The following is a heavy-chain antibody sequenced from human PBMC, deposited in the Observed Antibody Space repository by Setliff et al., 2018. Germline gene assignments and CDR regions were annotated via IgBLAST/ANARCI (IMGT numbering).Heavy chain of an antibody. D-gene: IGHD5-18*01. CDR2: ISVYNGDT. V-gene: IGHV1-18*01. J-gene: IGHJ4*02. CDR3: ARAPSVELVTIRTNSWFTY. CDR1: GYTFRNYA. Sequence: ASVKVSCKASGYTFRNYAFAWVRQAPGQGLQWVGWISVYNGDTNYAQKFQGRVTLTTDTSTSTAYMELRSLTSDDSAFYYCARAPSVELVTIRTNSWFTYWGQGTLVTVSS.